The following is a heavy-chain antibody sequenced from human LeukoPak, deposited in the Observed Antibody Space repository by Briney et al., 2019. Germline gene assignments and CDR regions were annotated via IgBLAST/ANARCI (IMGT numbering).Heavy chain of an antibody. Sequence: ASVKVSCKASGYTFTGYYMHWVRQAPGQGLEWMGWINPNSGGTNYAQKLQGRVTMTTDTSTSTAYMELRSLRSDDTAVYYCARDRPFYDSSGFAFDYWGQGTLVTVSS. D-gene: IGHD3-22*01. J-gene: IGHJ4*02. CDR3: ARDRPFYDSSGFAFDY. CDR1: GYTFTGYY. V-gene: IGHV1-2*02. CDR2: INPNSGGT.